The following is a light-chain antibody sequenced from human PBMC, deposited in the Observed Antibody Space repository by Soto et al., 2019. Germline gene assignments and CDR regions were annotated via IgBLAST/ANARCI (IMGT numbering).Light chain of an antibody. CDR2: DVS. J-gene: IGLJ2*01. Sequence: QSVLTQPASVSGSPGQSITISCTGTSSDVGGYNYVSWYQQHPGKAPKLMIYDVSNRPSGVSNRFSGSKSGNTASLTISGLQAEDEADYYCNSYTSGSTPVVFGGGTKLTVL. V-gene: IGLV2-14*01. CDR1: SSDVGGYNY. CDR3: NSYTSGSTPVV.